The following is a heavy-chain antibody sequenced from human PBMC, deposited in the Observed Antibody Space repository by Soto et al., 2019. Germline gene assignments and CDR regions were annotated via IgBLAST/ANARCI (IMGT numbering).Heavy chain of an antibody. Sequence: QVQLVQSGAEVRKPGSSVQVSCKASGGTFYTYTFSWVRQAPGQGLEWMGSITPIYPTTNYAEKFQGRLTVTADASTNTAYMVLNSLTSDDTAVYYCARIPRYSFPTSDDLDSWGQGTLVTVSS. CDR2: ITPIYPTT. V-gene: IGHV1-69*15. J-gene: IGHJ4*02. D-gene: IGHD5-18*01. CDR1: GGTFYTYT. CDR3: ARIPRYSFPTSDDLDS.